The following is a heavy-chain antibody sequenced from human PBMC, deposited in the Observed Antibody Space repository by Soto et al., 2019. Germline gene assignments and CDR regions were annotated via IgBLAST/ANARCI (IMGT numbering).Heavy chain of an antibody. CDR3: ATYIDTAMDPFDY. CDR2: IYPGDSDT. J-gene: IGHJ4*02. D-gene: IGHD5-18*01. V-gene: IGHV5-51*01. CDR1: GYSFTSYW. Sequence: GESLKISCKGSGYSFTSYWIGWVRQMPGKGLEWMGIIYPGDSDTRYSPSFQGQVTISADKSISTAYLQWSSLKASDTAMYYCATYIDTAMDPFDYWGQGTLVTVSS.